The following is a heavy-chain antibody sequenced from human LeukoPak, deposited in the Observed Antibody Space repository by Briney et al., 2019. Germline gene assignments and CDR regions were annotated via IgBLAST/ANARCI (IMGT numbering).Heavy chain of an antibody. Sequence: GGSLSLSCAASGFTFSSYNMNWVRQAPGKGLEWVANIKQDGSEKYYVDSVKGRFTISRDNAKNSLYLQMNSLRAEDTAVYYCARDLRVWGQGTLVTVSS. CDR1: GFTFSSYN. CDR3: ARDLRV. D-gene: IGHD3-9*01. V-gene: IGHV3-7*01. CDR2: IKQDGSEK. J-gene: IGHJ4*02.